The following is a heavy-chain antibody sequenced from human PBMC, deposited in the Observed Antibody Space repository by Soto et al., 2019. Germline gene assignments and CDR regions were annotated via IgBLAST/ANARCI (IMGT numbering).Heavy chain of an antibody. D-gene: IGHD3-3*01. CDR2: IYWDDDK. CDR3: AHRVLRTVFGLVTTTAIYFDF. CDR1: GFSLTTSGVG. Sequence: QITLNESGPTVVRPTETLTLTCRFSGFSLTTSGVGVGWIRQSPGKAPEWLALIYWDDDKRYSASLKSRLTLTKDTSKNQVVLTVSDLDPTDTAIYYCAHRVLRTVFGLVTTTAIYFDFWGQGTPVAVSS. J-gene: IGHJ4*02. V-gene: IGHV2-5*02.